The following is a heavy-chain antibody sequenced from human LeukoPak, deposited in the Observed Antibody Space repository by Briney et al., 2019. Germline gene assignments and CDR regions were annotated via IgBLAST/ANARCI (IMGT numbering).Heavy chain of an antibody. D-gene: IGHD2-2*01. CDR1: GGSISSGGYY. CDR2: IYHSGST. CDR3: ASTDIVVVPAALR. V-gene: IGHV4-30-2*01. J-gene: IGHJ4*02. Sequence: PSETLSLTCTVSGGSISSGGYYWSWIRQPPGKGLEWIGYIYHSGSTYYNPSLKSRVTISVDRSKNQFSLKLSSVTAADTAVYYCASTDIVVVPAALRWGQGTLVTVSS.